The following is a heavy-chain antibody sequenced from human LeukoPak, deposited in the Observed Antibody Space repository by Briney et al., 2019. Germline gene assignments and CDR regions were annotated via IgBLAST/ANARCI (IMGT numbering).Heavy chain of an antibody. J-gene: IGHJ3*02. CDR1: VGSISGYY. D-gene: IGHD3-22*01. CDR2: IYYSGST. V-gene: IGHV4-59*08. CDR3: ARHFTYYYDSSGYPRDAFDI. Sequence: SETLSLTCTVSVGSISGYYWSWIRQSPGEGLVWLGYIYYSGSTIYNPSLKSRVNLLVEMPKNQFSRRLSSVTAADTALYYCARHFTYYYDSSGYPRDAFDIWGQGTMVTVSS.